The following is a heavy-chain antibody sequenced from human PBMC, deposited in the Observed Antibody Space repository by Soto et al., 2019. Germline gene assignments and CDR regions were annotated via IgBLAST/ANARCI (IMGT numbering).Heavy chain of an antibody. J-gene: IGHJ6*03. CDR3: AREGYYYGSGSYYTPDYYYYMDV. D-gene: IGHD3-10*01. CDR1: GYTFTSYD. V-gene: IGHV1-8*01. Sequence: GASVKVSCKASGYTFTSYDINWVRQATGQGLEWMGWMNPNSGNTGYAQKFQGRVTMTRNTSISTAYMELSSLRSEDTAVYYCAREGYYYGSGSYYTPDYYYYMDVWGKGNPGHRLL. CDR2: MNPNSGNT.